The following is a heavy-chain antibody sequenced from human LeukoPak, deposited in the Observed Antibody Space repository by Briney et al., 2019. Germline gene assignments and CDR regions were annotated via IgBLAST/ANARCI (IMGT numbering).Heavy chain of an antibody. CDR2: IYHSGST. Sequence: PSETLSLTCAVSGGSISSGGYSWSWIRQPPGKGLEWIGYIYHSGSTYYNPSLKSRVTISVDRSKNQFSLKLSSVTAADTAVYYCASGPVVAATRLDYWGQGTLVTVSS. J-gene: IGHJ4*02. CDR3: ASGPVVAATRLDY. CDR1: GGSISSGGYS. V-gene: IGHV4-30-2*01. D-gene: IGHD2-15*01.